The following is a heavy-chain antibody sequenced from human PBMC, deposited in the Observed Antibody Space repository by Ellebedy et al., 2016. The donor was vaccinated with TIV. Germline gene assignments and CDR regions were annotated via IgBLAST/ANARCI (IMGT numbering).Heavy chain of an antibody. CDR1: GFTFSHYW. Sequence: GGSLRLSCAASGFTFSHYWMNWVRQAPGKGLEWVANIKQVGSEKYYVDSVKGRFTISRDNAKNSLYLQMNSLRAEDTAVYYCARTGRGYDILTGYSRWNWFDPWGQGTLVTVSS. V-gene: IGHV3-7*01. J-gene: IGHJ5*02. CDR2: IKQVGSEK. D-gene: IGHD3-9*01. CDR3: ARTGRGYDILTGYSRWNWFDP.